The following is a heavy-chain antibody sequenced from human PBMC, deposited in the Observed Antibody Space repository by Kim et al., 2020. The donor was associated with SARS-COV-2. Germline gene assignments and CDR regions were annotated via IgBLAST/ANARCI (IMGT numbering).Heavy chain of an antibody. J-gene: IGHJ3*02. CDR3: ARVRTQEQLVYPDAFDI. V-gene: IGHV4-34*01. CDR2: INHSGST. D-gene: IGHD6-13*01. Sequence: SETLSLTCAVYGGSFSGYYWSWIRQPPGKGLEWIGEINHSGSTNYNPSLKSRVTISVDTSKNQFSLKLSSVTAADTAVYYGARVRTQEQLVYPDAFDIWGQGTMVTVSS. CDR1: GGSFSGYY.